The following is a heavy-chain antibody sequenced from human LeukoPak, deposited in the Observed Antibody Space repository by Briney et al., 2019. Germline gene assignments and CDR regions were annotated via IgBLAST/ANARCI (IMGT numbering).Heavy chain of an antibody. CDR1: GITLSNYG. D-gene: IGHD3-22*01. Sequence: GGSLRLSCAVSGITLSNYGMSWVRQAPGKGLEWVAGISGSGGRTKYADSVKGRFIISRDNPKNTLYLQMNSLRAEDTAVYFCAKRGVVIRVILVGFHKEAYYFDSWGQGALVTVSS. CDR2: ISGSGGRT. CDR3: AKRGVVIRVILVGFHKEAYYFDS. J-gene: IGHJ4*02. V-gene: IGHV3-23*01.